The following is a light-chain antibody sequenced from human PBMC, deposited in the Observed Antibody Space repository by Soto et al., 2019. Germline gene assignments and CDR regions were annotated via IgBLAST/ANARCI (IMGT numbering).Light chain of an antibody. CDR2: GAS. Sequence: EMVMTQSPATLSVSPGERATLSCRASQNLSRNLAWYQQQPGQAPRLLIYGASTRATGIPARFSGSGSGTDFTLTISSRHSEDFAVYYCQQYDNWPHTFGQGNKLEIK. V-gene: IGKV3-15*01. CDR1: QNLSRN. CDR3: QQYDNWPHT. J-gene: IGKJ2*01.